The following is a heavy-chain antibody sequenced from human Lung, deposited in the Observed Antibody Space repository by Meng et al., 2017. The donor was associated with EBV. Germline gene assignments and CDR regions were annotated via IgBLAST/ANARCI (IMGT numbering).Heavy chain of an antibody. CDR1: GDPCTIDV. Sequence: QLVHLEGGGKKPVSSVKVSCQTSGDPCTIDVRHCVSQAPGQRLEWMGWIRVSHAKTHYSQKFQVRSTITRDISASTAYMELSSLRSEDTAIYYCARDLNGDRGIYFDYWGQGTLVTVSS. D-gene: IGHD3-10*01. V-gene: IGHV1-3*01. J-gene: IGHJ4*02. CDR3: ARDLNGDRGIYFDY. CDR2: IRVSHAKT.